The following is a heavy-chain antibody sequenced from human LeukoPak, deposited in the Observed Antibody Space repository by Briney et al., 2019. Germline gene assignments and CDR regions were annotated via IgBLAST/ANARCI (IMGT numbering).Heavy chain of an antibody. CDR2: ISSSGAST. J-gene: IGHJ4*02. CDR3: ARSAAPRRYYYDSSGYYYYDY. D-gene: IGHD3-22*01. V-gene: IGHV3-23*01. Sequence: GGSLRLSCAASGFTFSSYAMTWVRQAPGKGLEWVSTISSSGASTYYADSVKGRFTISRDNSKNTLYLQMNSLRAEDTAVYYCARSAAPRRYYYDSSGYYYYDYWGQGTLVTVSS. CDR1: GFTFSSYA.